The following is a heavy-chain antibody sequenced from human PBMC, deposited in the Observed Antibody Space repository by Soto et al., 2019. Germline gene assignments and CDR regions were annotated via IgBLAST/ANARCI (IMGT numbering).Heavy chain of an antibody. Sequence: PGGSLRLSCAASGFTFSSYGMHWVRQAPGKGLEWVAVISYDGNYKNYADSVKGRFTFSRDNSKNTLYLQRKSLRAEDTAVYYFARDGEGVVAATPYYYYGMDVWGQGTTVTVSS. CDR2: ISYDGNYK. CDR3: ARDGEGVVAATPYYYYGMDV. D-gene: IGHD2-15*01. J-gene: IGHJ6*02. V-gene: IGHV3-30*03. CDR1: GFTFSSYG.